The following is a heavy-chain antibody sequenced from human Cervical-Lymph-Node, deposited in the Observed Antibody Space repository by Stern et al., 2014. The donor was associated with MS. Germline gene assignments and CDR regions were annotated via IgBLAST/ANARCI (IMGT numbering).Heavy chain of an antibody. CDR3: GRRAYNDYASDY. CDR2: IDPSDSYT. D-gene: IGHD4-17*01. J-gene: IGHJ4*02. V-gene: IGHV5-10-1*03. CDR1: GYSFTSYW. Sequence: EVQLVQSGAEVKKPGESLRISCKGSGYSFTSYWISWVRQMPGKGLEWMGRIDPSDSYTTYSPSFQGRVTISADRSISTAYLQWSSLRASDTAMYYCGRRAYNDYASDYWGQGTLVTVSS.